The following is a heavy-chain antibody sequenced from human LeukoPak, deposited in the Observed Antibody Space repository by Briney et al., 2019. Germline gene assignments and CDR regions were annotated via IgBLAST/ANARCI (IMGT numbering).Heavy chain of an antibody. J-gene: IGHJ3*02. CDR1: GFTVSSNY. Sequence: GGSLRLTCAASGFTVSSNYMSWVRQAPGKGLEWVSVIYSGGSTYYAHSVKGRFTISRDNSKNTLYLQMNSLRAEDTAVYYCARDLSYYDIPPGAFDIWGQGTVVTVSS. CDR2: IYSGGST. CDR3: ARDLSYYDIPPGAFDI. D-gene: IGHD3-9*01. V-gene: IGHV3-66*01.